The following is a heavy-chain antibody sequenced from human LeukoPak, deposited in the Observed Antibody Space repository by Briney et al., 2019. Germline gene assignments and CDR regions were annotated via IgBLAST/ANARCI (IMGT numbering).Heavy chain of an antibody. Sequence: SETLSLTCTVSGGSISSSSYYWGWIRQPPGKGLEWIGSIYYSGSTYYNPSLKGRVTISVDTSKNQFSLKLSSVTAADTAVYYCARQAVDSSGYYSYFDYWGQGTLVTVSS. V-gene: IGHV4-39*01. CDR1: GGSISSSSYY. CDR2: IYYSGST. J-gene: IGHJ4*02. CDR3: ARQAVDSSGYYSYFDY. D-gene: IGHD3-22*01.